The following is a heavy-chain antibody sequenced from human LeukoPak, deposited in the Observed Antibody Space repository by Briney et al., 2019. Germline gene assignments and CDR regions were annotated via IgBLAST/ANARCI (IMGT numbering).Heavy chain of an antibody. J-gene: IGHJ6*02. CDR2: IYDSGST. CDR3: AKGGSTNFYYGDV. V-gene: IGHV4-61*08. D-gene: IGHD2/OR15-2a*01. Sequence: SETLSLTCGVSGDSITSGGHSWTWIRQPPGKGLEWIGDIYDSGSTRYNTSLESRVTISVDTSKNQFFLKLSSVTAADTAVYYCAKGGSTNFYYGDVWGQGTTVTVSS. CDR1: GDSITSGGHS.